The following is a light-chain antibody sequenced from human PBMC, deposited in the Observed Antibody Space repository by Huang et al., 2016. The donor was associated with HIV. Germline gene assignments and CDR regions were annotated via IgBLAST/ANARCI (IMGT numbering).Light chain of an antibody. CDR2: GAS. V-gene: IGKV3-15*01. Sequence: EVVMTQSPATLSVSPGERATLSCRASQNVNTDLAWYKQIPGQAPRLLIYGASTRATGISPRLSGSGSETEFTLTISGLQSEDFAVYYCQQYNDWPPLTFGGGTKVEIK. CDR1: QNVNTD. CDR3: QQYNDWPPLT. J-gene: IGKJ4*01.